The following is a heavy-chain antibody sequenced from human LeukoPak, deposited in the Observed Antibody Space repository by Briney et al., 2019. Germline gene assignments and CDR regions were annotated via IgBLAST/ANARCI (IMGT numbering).Heavy chain of an antibody. D-gene: IGHD3-22*01. V-gene: IGHV1-46*01. CDR1: GYTFTSYG. J-gene: IGHJ4*02. CDR2: INPSGGSA. CDR3: ARDVASSGYYRD. Sequence: ASVKVSCKASGYTFTSYGISWVRQAPGQGLEWMGIINPSGGSASYAQKFQGRVTMTRDTSTSTVYMEVSSLRSEDTAVYYCARDVASSGYYRDWGQGTLVTVSS.